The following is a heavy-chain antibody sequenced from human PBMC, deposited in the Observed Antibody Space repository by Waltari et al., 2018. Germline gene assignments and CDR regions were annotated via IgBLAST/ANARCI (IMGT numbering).Heavy chain of an antibody. V-gene: IGHV3-7*01. J-gene: IGHJ4*02. CDR2: IKEDGGEK. CDR1: GFTFSYHW. D-gene: IGHD1-20*01. Sequence: EVQLVESGGGLVQPGGSLRLSCAASGFTFSYHWMTWVRQAPGKGMGGVDNIKEDGGEKYYVDSVKGRLTSSRDNAKNSLYLQMNSLRAEDTAVYYCARLYMAAFDYWDEGTLVTVSS. CDR3: ARLYMAAFDY.